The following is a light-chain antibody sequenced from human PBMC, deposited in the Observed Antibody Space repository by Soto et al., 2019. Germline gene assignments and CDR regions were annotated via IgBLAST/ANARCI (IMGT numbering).Light chain of an antibody. Sequence: QSVLTQPPSASGTPGQGVTISCSGSGSNIGSYTVTWYQQPPGTAPKFLIFRNSERPSGIPDRFSGSKSGTSASLAISGLQSEDEADYYCSTWDDSLNGGVFGGGTKLTVL. CDR2: RNS. V-gene: IGLV1-44*01. CDR3: STWDDSLNGGV. CDR1: GSNIGSYT. J-gene: IGLJ3*02.